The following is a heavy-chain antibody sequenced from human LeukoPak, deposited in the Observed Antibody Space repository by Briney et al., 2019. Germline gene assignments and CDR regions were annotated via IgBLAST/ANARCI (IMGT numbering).Heavy chain of an antibody. Sequence: GGSLRLSCVASTVISRNSWMHWVRQAPGKGLVWVSRITIDGSSTAYADFVKGRFTTSRDSAKNTLYLQMNSLRAEDTAVYYCTRDRFYAMDAWGQGTTATV. CDR2: ITIDGSST. V-gene: IGHV3-74*03. J-gene: IGHJ6*02. CDR1: TVISRNSW. CDR3: TRDRFYAMDA.